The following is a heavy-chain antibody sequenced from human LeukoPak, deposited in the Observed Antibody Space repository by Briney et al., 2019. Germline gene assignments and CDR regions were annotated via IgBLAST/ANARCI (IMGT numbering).Heavy chain of an antibody. CDR3: ARTGTTFFDY. V-gene: IGHV4-59*01. D-gene: IGHD1-7*01. Sequence: SETLSLTCSVSGDSMSHYYWSWIRQPPGKGLEWIGYIHYLGSTKYNPSLKGRLTISVDTSKSHFSLRLTSVTAADTAIYYCARTGTTFFDYWGQGSLVTVSS. CDR1: GDSMSHYY. J-gene: IGHJ4*02. CDR2: IHYLGST.